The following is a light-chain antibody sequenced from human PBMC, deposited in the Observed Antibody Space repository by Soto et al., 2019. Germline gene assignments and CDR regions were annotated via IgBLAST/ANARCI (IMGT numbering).Light chain of an antibody. V-gene: IGLV2-11*01. CDR1: SSDVGGYNY. Sequence: PRSVSGSPGQSVTISCTGTSSDVGGYNYVSWYLQHPGKAPKVMIYDVSKRPSGVPDRFSGSKSGNTASLTISGLQSEDETDYYCCSFAGNYIYVFGTGTKVTVL. CDR3: CSFAGNYIYV. CDR2: DVS. J-gene: IGLJ1*01.